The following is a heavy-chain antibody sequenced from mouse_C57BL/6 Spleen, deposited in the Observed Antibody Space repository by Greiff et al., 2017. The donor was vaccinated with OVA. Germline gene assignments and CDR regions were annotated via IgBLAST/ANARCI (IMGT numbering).Heavy chain of an antibody. CDR1: GYTFTDYY. CDR2: INPNNGGT. J-gene: IGHJ4*01. V-gene: IGHV1-26*01. CDR3: ARMAIYYDYDGYAMDY. D-gene: IGHD2-4*01. Sequence: EVQLQQSGPELVKPGASVKISCKASGYTFTDYYMNWVKQSHGKSLEWIGDINPNNGGTSYNQKFKGKATLTVDKSSSTAYMELRSLTSEDSAVYYCARMAIYYDYDGYAMDYWGQGTSVTVSS.